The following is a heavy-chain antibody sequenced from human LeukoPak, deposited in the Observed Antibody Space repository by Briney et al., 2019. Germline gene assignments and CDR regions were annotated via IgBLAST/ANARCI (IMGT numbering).Heavy chain of an antibody. CDR1: GFTFSDYA. Sequence: GGSLRLSCVASGFTFSDYAMNWVRQAPGKGLEWVSTFKTKYSQVYYAESVRGRFTISTDNSEKTVYLQMNSLRAEDTALYYCARSVPDYTRFDYWGQGAPVTVSS. V-gene: IGHV3-23*05. J-gene: IGHJ4*02. D-gene: IGHD4-11*01. CDR2: FKTKYSQV. CDR3: ARSVPDYTRFDY.